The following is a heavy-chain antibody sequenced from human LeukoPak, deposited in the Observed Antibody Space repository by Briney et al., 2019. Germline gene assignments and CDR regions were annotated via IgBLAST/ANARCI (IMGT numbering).Heavy chain of an antibody. V-gene: IGHV3-30*02. J-gene: IGHJ6*02. CDR3: AKDQGIAVAENYYGMDV. Sequence: GGSLRLSCAASGFTFSSYGMHWVHQAPGKGLEWVAFIRYDGSNKYYADSVKGRFTISRDNSKNTLYLQMNSLRAEDTAVYYCAKDQGIAVAENYYGMDVWGQGTTVTVSS. D-gene: IGHD6-19*01. CDR1: GFTFSSYG. CDR2: IRYDGSNK.